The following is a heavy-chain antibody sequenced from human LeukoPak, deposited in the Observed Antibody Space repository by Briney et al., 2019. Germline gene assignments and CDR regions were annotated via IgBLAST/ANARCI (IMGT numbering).Heavy chain of an antibody. CDR3: ATDRGWRTSGYYLYYFEY. D-gene: IGHD3-3*01. CDR2: IKHDGSEK. Sequence: GGSLRLSCAASGFIFTNYFMSWVRQAPGKGLEWVASIKHDGSEKYYVDSVRGRFTISRDNTMNSLYPQMSSLRAEDTAVYYCATDRGWRTSGYYLYYFEYWGQGTLVTFSS. CDR1: GFIFTNYF. V-gene: IGHV3-7*01. J-gene: IGHJ4*02.